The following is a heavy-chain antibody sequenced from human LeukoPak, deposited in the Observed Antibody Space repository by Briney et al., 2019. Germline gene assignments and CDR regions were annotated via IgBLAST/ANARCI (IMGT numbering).Heavy chain of an antibody. CDR1: GGSFSGYY. D-gene: IGHD3-10*01. Sequence: SETLSLTCAVYGGSFSGYYWSWIRQPPGKGLEWIGEINHSGSTNYNPSLKSRVTISVGTSKNQFSLKLSSVTAADTAVYYCARETYYYGSGSYFSRNNNWFDPWGQGTLVTVSS. V-gene: IGHV4-34*01. CDR3: ARETYYYGSGSYFSRNNNWFDP. J-gene: IGHJ5*02. CDR2: INHSGST.